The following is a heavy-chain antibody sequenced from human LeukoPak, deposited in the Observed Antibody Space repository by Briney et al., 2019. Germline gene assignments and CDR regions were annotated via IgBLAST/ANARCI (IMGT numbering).Heavy chain of an antibody. CDR3: TSSRYSSGWLDY. J-gene: IGHJ4*02. D-gene: IGHD6-19*01. Sequence: PGRSLILSCTASGFTFGDYAMSWFRQAPGKGLEWVGFIRSKAYGGTTEYAASVKGRFTISRDDSKSIAYLQMNSLKTEDTAVYYCTSSRYSSGWLDYWGQGTLVTVSS. CDR2: IRSKAYGGTT. CDR1: GFTFGDYA. V-gene: IGHV3-49*03.